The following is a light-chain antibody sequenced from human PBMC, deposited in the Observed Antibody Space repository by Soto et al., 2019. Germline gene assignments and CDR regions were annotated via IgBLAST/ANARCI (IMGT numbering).Light chain of an antibody. J-gene: IGKJ5*01. Sequence: IVLTQSPCTLSLSPGERATLSCRASQTFSNSFLSWFQQIPGQAPRLPIYGASMRATGIPDRFSGSGSGTDFTLTISRMEPEDFAVYYCQQCGSSSTFGQGTRLEIK. CDR3: QQCGSSST. CDR1: QTFSNSF. CDR2: GAS. V-gene: IGKV3-20*01.